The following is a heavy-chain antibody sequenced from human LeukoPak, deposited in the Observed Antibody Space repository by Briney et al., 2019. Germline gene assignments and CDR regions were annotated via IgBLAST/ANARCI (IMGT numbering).Heavy chain of an antibody. CDR1: GFTFSSYA. CDR2: ISGSGGST. J-gene: IGHJ4*02. D-gene: IGHD3-22*01. Sequence: GGSLRLSCAASGFTFSSYAMSWVRQAPGKGLEWVSSISGSGGSTYYADSVKGRFTTSRDNSKNTLCLQVNSLRAEDTAVYYCAKEKALVVITYFDYWGQGTLVTVSS. CDR3: AKEKALVVITYFDY. V-gene: IGHV3-23*01.